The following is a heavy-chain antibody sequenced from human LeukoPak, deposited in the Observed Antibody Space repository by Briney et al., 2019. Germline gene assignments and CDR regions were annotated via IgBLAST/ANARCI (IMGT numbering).Heavy chain of an antibody. CDR2: INPSGGST. V-gene: IGHV1-46*01. CDR3: ARGGPIAAAGTHWFDP. D-gene: IGHD6-13*01. Sequence: GASVKVSCKASGYTFTSYYMHWVRQAPGQGLEWMGIINPSGGSTSYAQKFQGRVTMTRDTSTSTVYMELSSLRSEDTAVYYCARGGPIAAAGTHWFDPWGQGTLVTVSS. CDR1: GYTFTSYY. J-gene: IGHJ5*02.